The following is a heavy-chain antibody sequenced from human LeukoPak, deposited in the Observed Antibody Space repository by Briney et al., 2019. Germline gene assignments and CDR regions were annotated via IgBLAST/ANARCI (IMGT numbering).Heavy chain of an antibody. CDR3: TRKAHDFWSGYYTDYGMDV. Sequence: ASVKVSCKASGYTFTSYYMHRVRQAPGQGLEWMGIINPSGGSTSYAQKFQGRVTMTRDTSTSTVYMELSSLRSEDTAVYYCTRKAHDFWSGYYTDYGMDVWGQGTTVTVSS. CDR1: GYTFTSYY. J-gene: IGHJ6*02. D-gene: IGHD3-3*01. CDR2: INPSGGST. V-gene: IGHV1-46*01.